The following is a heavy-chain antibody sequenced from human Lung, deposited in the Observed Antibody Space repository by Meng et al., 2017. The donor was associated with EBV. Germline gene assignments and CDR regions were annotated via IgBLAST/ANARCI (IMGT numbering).Heavy chain of an antibody. D-gene: IGHD1-14*01. J-gene: IGHJ4*02. CDR1: EFTLRRYW. CDR2: INEDGTIT. V-gene: IGHV3-74*01. Sequence: EVQLVESGGALVQPGGSLRLSCAASEFTLRRYWMHWVRQGPGKEPLWVSRINEDGTITNYADSVKGRFTISRDNAKNTLYLQMNNLRAEDTAVYYCSRDLAGSDDYWGRGTLVTSPQ. CDR3: SRDLAGSDDY.